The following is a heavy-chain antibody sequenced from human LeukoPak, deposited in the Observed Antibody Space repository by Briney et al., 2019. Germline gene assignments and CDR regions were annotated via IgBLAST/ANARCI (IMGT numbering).Heavy chain of an antibody. J-gene: IGHJ4*02. D-gene: IGHD1-20*01. CDR3: STLTSRGLSDS. V-gene: IGHV3-15*01. CDR1: GFTFSSYA. CDR2: IKSKADGETI. Sequence: GGSLRLSCAASGFTFSSYAMSWVRQAPGKGLEWVGRIKSKADGETIDYAAPVKGRFTFSRDDSKNMLYLQMNSLKSEDTAVYYCSTLTSRGLSDSWGQGTLVTVSS.